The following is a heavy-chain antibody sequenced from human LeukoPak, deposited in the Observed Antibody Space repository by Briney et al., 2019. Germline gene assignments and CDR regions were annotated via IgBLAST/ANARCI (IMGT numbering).Heavy chain of an antibody. CDR2: IYYSGST. V-gene: IGHV4-59*01. Sequence: SETLSLTCTVSGGSINNYYWSWIRQPPGKGLEWIGYIYYSGSTDYNPSLRSRVTISVDTSKSQFSLKLSSVTAADTAVYYCASGRGLYSFYAFDIWGQGTMVTVSS. D-gene: IGHD5-18*01. J-gene: IGHJ3*02. CDR1: GGSINNYY. CDR3: ASGRGLYSFYAFDI.